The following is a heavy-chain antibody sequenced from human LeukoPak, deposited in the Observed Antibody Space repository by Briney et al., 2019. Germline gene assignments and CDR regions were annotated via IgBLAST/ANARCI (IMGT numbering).Heavy chain of an antibody. D-gene: IGHD2-2*01. Sequence: GGSLRLSCAASGFTFSSYSMNWVRQAPGKGLEWVSYINSSSNTIYYADSVKGRFTISRDNPKNSLYLQMNSLRAEDTAVYYCARGPRGYCNSNHCYFNYWGQGTLVTVSS. CDR3: ARGPRGYCNSNHCYFNY. J-gene: IGHJ4*02. CDR2: INSSSNTI. V-gene: IGHV3-48*01. CDR1: GFTFSSYS.